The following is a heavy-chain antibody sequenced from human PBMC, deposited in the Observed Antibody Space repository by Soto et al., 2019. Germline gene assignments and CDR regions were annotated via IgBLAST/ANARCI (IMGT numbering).Heavy chain of an antibody. J-gene: IGHJ4*02. CDR1: GFTFSNYA. CDR2: ISGSGGTT. CDR3: AKTPRQWLVEVDY. V-gene: IGHV3-23*01. D-gene: IGHD6-19*01. Sequence: EVQLLESGGGLVQPGGSLRLSCAASGFTFSNYAIAWVRQAPGKGLEWVSGISGSGGTTYYADSVKGRFTISRDNSKDTLHLQMNSLTDADTAGYYWAKTPRQWLVEVDYWGQRGLVTVSS.